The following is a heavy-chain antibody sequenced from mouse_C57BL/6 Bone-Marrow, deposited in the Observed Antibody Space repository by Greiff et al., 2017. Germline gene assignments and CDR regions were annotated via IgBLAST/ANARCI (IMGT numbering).Heavy chain of an antibody. D-gene: IGHD2-4*01. CDR3: ARRGLRRRHARDY. CDR2: IYPGSGST. J-gene: IGHJ4*01. V-gene: IGHV1-55*01. CDR1: GYTFTSYW. Sequence: QVQLQQPGAELVKPGASVKMSCKASGYTFTSYWITWVKQRPGQGLEWIGDIYPGSGSTNYNEKFKSKATLTVDTSASTAYMQLSSLTSEDSAVYYCARRGLRRRHARDYWGQGTSVTVSS.